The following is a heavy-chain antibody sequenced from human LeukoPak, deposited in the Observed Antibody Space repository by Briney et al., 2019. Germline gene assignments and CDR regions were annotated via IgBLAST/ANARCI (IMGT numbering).Heavy chain of an antibody. D-gene: IGHD4-23*01. CDR2: ISSSSSYI. Sequence: GGSLRLSCAASGFTFSSYSMNWVRQAPGKGLEWVSSISSSSSYIYYAESVKGRFTISRDNAKNSLYLQMNSLRAEDTAVYYCAAGGTYRADPWGQGTLVTVSS. CDR3: AAGGTYRADP. V-gene: IGHV3-21*01. CDR1: GFTFSSYS. J-gene: IGHJ5*02.